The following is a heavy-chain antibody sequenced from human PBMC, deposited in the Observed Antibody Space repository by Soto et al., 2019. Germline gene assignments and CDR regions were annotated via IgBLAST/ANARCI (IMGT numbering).Heavy chain of an antibody. D-gene: IGHD2-15*01. CDR3: AIPPEYCSDATCYFPFCY. CDR2: ISGGGGST. CDR1: GFIFNTYG. V-gene: IGHV3-23*01. Sequence: PGGSLRLSCVVSGFIFNTYGMSWVRQAPGKGLEWVSSISGGGGSTYYAESVKGRFTISRDNSKNTLYLKMTILRDEATAVLSCAIPPEYCSDATCYFPFCYWGQGTLVTVSS. J-gene: IGHJ4*02.